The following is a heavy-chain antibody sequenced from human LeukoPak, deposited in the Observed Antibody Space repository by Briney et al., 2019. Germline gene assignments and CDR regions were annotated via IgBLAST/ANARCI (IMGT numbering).Heavy chain of an antibody. Sequence: PGRSLRLSCAASGFTFSSYSMHWVRQAPGKGLERVALISNDGRNKYYADSVKGRFTISRDNSKNTLYLQMDSLRTEDTAVHYCAREDGNFHDAFDIWGQGTMVTVSS. D-gene: IGHD1-7*01. CDR3: AREDGNFHDAFDI. J-gene: IGHJ3*02. V-gene: IGHV3-30*04. CDR1: GFTFSSYS. CDR2: ISNDGRNK.